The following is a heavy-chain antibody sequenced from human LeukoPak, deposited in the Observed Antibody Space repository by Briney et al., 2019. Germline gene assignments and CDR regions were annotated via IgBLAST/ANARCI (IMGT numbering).Heavy chain of an antibody. CDR2: ISGSGGRA. CDR3: AKDLLGPPEAPNWFDP. Sequence: GGSLRLSCAASGFTFSSYAMCWVRQAPGKGLEWVSAISGSGGRAYYADSVKGRFTISRDNSKNTLYLQMISLRAEDTAVYYCAKDLLGPPEAPNWFDPWGQGTLVTVSS. J-gene: IGHJ5*02. CDR1: GFTFSSYA. V-gene: IGHV3-23*01.